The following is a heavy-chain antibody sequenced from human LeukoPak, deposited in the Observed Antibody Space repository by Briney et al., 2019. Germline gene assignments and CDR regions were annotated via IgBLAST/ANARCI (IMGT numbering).Heavy chain of an antibody. V-gene: IGHV1-2*02. Sequence: ASVKVSCKASGYTFTGYYMHWVRQAPGQGLEWMGWINPNSGGTNYAQKFQGRVTMTRDTSISTAYMELSRLRSDDTAVYYYARVVRGANWFDPWGQGTLVTVSS. CDR2: INPNSGGT. CDR3: ARVVRGANWFDP. D-gene: IGHD3-10*01. J-gene: IGHJ5*02. CDR1: GYTFTGYY.